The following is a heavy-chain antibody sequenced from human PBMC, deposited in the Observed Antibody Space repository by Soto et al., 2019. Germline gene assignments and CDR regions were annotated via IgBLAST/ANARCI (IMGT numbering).Heavy chain of an antibody. J-gene: IGHJ6*02. CDR2: IIPLFGTA. Sequence: VASVKVSCQASGGTFSSYAISWVRQAPGQGLECMGGIIPLFGTANYAQKFQGRVTITADKSTSTAYMELSSLRSEATAVYYCASAMTPAQYDSLGNYYYGMDVWGQGTTVTVSS. V-gene: IGHV1-69*06. D-gene: IGHD2-2*01. CDR3: ASAMTPAQYDSLGNYYYGMDV. CDR1: GGTFSSYA.